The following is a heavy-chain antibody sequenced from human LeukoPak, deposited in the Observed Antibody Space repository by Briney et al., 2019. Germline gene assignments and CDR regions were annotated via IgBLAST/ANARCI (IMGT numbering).Heavy chain of an antibody. D-gene: IGHD4-11*01. CDR2: INPNSGGT. Sequence: ASVKVSCKASGYTFTGYYMHWVRQAPGQGLEWMGWINPNSGGTNYAQKFQGRVTMTRDTSISTAYMELSRLRSDDTAVYYCARDSVDYRDWFDPWGQGTLVTVSS. J-gene: IGHJ5*02. CDR1: GYTFTGYY. V-gene: IGHV1-2*02. CDR3: ARDSVDYRDWFDP.